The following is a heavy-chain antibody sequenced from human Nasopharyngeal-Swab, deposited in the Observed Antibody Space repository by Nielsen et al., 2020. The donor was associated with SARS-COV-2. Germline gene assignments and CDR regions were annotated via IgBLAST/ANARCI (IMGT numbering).Heavy chain of an antibody. Sequence: GGSLRLSCVASGYSFRTYGMSWVRQAPGKGLEWVSVIWYDGSKKFYAESVKGRFSIPRDDSKNTVYLQMSSLRVEDTAVYYCVSAGSIEYWGPGTLVTVSA. CDR3: VSAGSIEY. CDR2: IWYDGSKK. J-gene: IGHJ4*02. V-gene: IGHV3-33*03. D-gene: IGHD3-10*01. CDR1: GYSFRTYG.